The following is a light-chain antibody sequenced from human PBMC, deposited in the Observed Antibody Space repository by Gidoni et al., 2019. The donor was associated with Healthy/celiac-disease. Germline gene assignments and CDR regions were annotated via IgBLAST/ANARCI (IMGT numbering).Light chain of an antibody. CDR1: QSVLYSSNNKNY. Sequence: LLPRSPDSLAVSLGERATINCKSSQSVLYSSNNKNYLAWYQQKPGQPPKLLIYWASTRESGVPDRFSGSGSGTDFTLTISSLQAEDVAVYYCQQYYSTPTFGQGTRLEIK. V-gene: IGKV4-1*01. CDR3: QQYYSTPT. J-gene: IGKJ5*01. CDR2: WAS.